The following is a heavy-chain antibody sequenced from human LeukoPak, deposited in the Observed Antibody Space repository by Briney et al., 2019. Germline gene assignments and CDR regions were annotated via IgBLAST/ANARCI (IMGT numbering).Heavy chain of an antibody. CDR3: ARDHCYAFDN. CDR2: IGISSGNT. Sequence: GGSLRLSCAASGFNFIDYSMNWVRQAPGKGLEWISYIGISSGNTKYADSVKGRFTISRDKARNSLYLQMNSLRVEDTAMYYCARDHCYAFDNWGHGTLVTVSS. J-gene: IGHJ4*01. CDR1: GFNFIDYS. D-gene: IGHD2-15*01. V-gene: IGHV3-48*01.